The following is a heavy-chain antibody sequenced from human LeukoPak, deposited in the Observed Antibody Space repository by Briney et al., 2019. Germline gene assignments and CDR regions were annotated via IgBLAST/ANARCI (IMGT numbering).Heavy chain of an antibody. Sequence: GSLRLSCAASGFTFSSYAMSWVRQAPGKGLEWIGEINHSGSTNYNPSLKSRVTISVDTSKNQFSLKLSSVTAADTAVYYCARGRYSYGFDYWGQGTLVTVSS. J-gene: IGHJ4*02. V-gene: IGHV4-34*01. CDR2: INHSGST. CDR3: ARGRYSYGFDY. CDR1: GFTFSSYA. D-gene: IGHD5-18*01.